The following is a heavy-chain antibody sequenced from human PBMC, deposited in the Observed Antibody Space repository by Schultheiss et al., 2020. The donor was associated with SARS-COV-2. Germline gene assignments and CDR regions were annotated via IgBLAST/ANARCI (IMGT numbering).Heavy chain of an antibody. Sequence: ESLKISCTASGFTFGDYAMSWVRQAPGKGLEWIGEISHRGSTNYNPSLKSRVTISVDTSKNQFSLKLSSVTAADTAVYYCAKGGSQSVAGLDYWGQGTLVTVSS. V-gene: IGHV4-34*01. J-gene: IGHJ4*02. CDR2: ISHRGST. CDR1: GFTFGDYA. CDR3: AKGGSQSVAGLDY. D-gene: IGHD6-19*01.